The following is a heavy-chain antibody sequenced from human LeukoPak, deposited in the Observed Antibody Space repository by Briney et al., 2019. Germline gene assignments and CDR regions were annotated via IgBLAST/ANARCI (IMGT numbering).Heavy chain of an antibody. CDR3: ARDFSVATTDY. D-gene: IGHD5-12*01. Sequence: GGSLRLSCAASGFTFSSYWMSWVRQAPGKGLEWGANIKQDGSEKYYVDSVKGRFTISRDNAKNSLYLQMNSLRAEDTAVYYCARDFSVATTDYWGQGTLVTVSS. J-gene: IGHJ4*02. CDR1: GFTFSSYW. CDR2: IKQDGSEK. V-gene: IGHV3-7*01.